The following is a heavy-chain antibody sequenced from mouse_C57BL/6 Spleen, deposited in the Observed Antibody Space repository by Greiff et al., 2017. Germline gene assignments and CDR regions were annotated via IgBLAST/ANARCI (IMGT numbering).Heavy chain of an antibody. CDR2: IYPGSGST. CDR1: GYTFTSYW. CDR3: ARRGLRFAY. D-gene: IGHD2-4*01. J-gene: IGHJ3*01. V-gene: IGHV1-55*01. Sequence: VQLKESGAELVKPGASVKMSCKASGYTFTSYWITWVKQRPGQGLEWIGDIYPGSGSTNYNEKFKSKATLTVDTSSSTAYMQLSSLTSEDSAVYYCARRGLRFAYWGQGTLVTVSA.